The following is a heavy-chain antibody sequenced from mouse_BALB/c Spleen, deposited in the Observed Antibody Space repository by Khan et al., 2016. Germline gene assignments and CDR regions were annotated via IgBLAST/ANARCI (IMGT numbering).Heavy chain of an antibody. CDR1: GYSITSDYA. CDR3: ARGGVYPWFAY. V-gene: IGHV3-2*02. D-gene: IGHD1-1*02. J-gene: IGHJ3*01. Sequence: EVQLQESGPGLVKPSQSLSLTCTVTGYSITSDYAWNWIRQFPGNKLEWMDYITYTGSTSYNPSLKSRISITPDTSTNQFFMQLNSVTTEVTATCSCARGGVYPWFAYWGQGTLVTVS. CDR2: ITYTGST.